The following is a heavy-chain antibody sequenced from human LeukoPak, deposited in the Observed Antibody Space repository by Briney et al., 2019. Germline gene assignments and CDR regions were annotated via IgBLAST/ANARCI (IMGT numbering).Heavy chain of an antibody. V-gene: IGHV4-39*02. CDR2: IYYSGST. Sequence: KPSETLSLTCTVSGGSISSSSYYWGWIRQPPGKGLEWIGSIYYSGSTYYNSSLKSRVTISVDTSKNQFSLKLSSVTAADTAVYYCARETPPRGSGRAIFDYWGQGTLVTVSS. D-gene: IGHD6-19*01. J-gene: IGHJ4*02. CDR1: GGSISSSSYY. CDR3: ARETPPRGSGRAIFDY.